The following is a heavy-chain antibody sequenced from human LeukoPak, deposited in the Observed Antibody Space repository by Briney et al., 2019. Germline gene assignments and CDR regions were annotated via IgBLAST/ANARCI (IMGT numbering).Heavy chain of an antibody. CDR3: ARDPTKHGIISGYSGNWFDP. D-gene: IGHD5-12*01. Sequence: GASVKVSCKASGYTFTGYYMHWVRQAPGQGLEWMGWINPNSGGTNYAQKFQGWVTMTRDTSISTAYMELSRLRSDDTAVYYCARDPTKHGIISGYSGNWFDPWGQGTLVTVSS. J-gene: IGHJ5*02. CDR2: INPNSGGT. CDR1: GYTFTGYY. V-gene: IGHV1-2*04.